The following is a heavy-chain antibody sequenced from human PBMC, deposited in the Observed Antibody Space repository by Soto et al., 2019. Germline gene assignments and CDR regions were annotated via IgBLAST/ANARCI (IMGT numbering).Heavy chain of an antibody. CDR3: AREEGVRGVIIGDDSFDI. CDR2: ISAYNGNT. V-gene: IGHV1-18*01. Sequence: QVQLVQSGAEVKKPGASVKVSCKASGYTFTSYGISWVRQAPGQGLEWMGWISAYNGNTNYAQKLQGRVTMTTDTSTSTADMELRSLRSDDTAVYYCAREEGVRGVIIGDDSFDIWGQGTMVTVSS. J-gene: IGHJ3*02. CDR1: GYTFTSYG. D-gene: IGHD3-10*01.